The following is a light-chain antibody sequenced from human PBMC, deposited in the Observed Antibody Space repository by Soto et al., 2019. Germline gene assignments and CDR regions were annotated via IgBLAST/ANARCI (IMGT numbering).Light chain of an antibody. CDR1: TSDVGSHNF. CDR3: SSFTNSILV. Sequence: QSVLTQPASVSGSPGQSITISCTGTTSDVGSHNFVSWYQQLPGKAPKLLIYEVTNRPSGTSNRFSGSKSGNTASLTICGLQAEDEADYYCSSFTNSILVFGGGTQLTVL. V-gene: IGLV2-14*01. CDR2: EVT. J-gene: IGLJ3*02.